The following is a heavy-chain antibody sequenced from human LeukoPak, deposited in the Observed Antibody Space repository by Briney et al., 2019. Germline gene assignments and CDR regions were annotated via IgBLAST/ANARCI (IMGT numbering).Heavy chain of an antibody. J-gene: IGHJ5*02. Sequence: SETLSLTCAVYGGSFSSYYWTWIRQPPGKGLEWIGEINHSRSTDYNPSLKSRVTISVDTSKNQLSLNLSSVTAADTAVYYCARGPTGPWGQGTLVTVSS. V-gene: IGHV4-34*01. CDR2: INHSRST. D-gene: IGHD4-17*01. CDR1: GGSFSSYY. CDR3: ARGPTGP.